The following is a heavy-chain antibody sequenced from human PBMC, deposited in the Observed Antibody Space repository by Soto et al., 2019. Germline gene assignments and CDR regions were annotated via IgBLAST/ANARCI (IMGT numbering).Heavy chain of an antibody. CDR2: INHSRCT. Sequence: QVQLQQWGAGLLKLSETLSLTCAVYGGSFSGYYWSRIRQPPGNGLEWIGEINHSRCTNYNPSLTSLLTNLVDATTNQFSLKLSSVTAADMAVYYCAEGTYCSGGSCYQIWGLGTLVTVSS. CDR3: AEGTYCSGGSCYQI. D-gene: IGHD2-15*01. CDR1: GGSFSGYY. J-gene: IGHJ4*02. V-gene: IGHV4-34*01.